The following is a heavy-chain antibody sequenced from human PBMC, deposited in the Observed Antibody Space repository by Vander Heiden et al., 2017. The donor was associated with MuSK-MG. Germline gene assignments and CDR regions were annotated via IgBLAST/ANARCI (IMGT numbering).Heavy chain of an antibody. Sequence: EVALLESGGDLVQPGGSLRLSCPASRFPFHQYAMSWLRQNPGKGLEWVSASVGGGDTTYYADSVKGRFTISRDNSQNTLYLQMNSLRAGDTAVYYCAKSPVVAGAYHFDSWGQGTLVTVSS. CDR2: SVGGGDTT. J-gene: IGHJ4*02. CDR3: AKSPVVAGAYHFDS. CDR1: RFPFHQYA. D-gene: IGHD2-15*01. V-gene: IGHV3-23*01.